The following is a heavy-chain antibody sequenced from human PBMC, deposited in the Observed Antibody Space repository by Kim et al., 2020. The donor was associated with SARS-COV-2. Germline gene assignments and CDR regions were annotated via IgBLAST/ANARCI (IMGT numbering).Heavy chain of an antibody. D-gene: IGHD3-10*01. V-gene: IGHV1-2*02. J-gene: IGHJ3*02. Sequence: ASVKVSCKASGYTFTGYYMHWVRRAPGQGLEWMGWINPNSGGTNYAQKFQGRVTMTRDTSISTAYMELSRLRSDDTAVYYCARARLQWFGGGRDAFDIWGQGTMVTVSS. CDR1: GYTFTGYY. CDR3: ARARLQWFGGGRDAFDI. CDR2: INPNSGGT.